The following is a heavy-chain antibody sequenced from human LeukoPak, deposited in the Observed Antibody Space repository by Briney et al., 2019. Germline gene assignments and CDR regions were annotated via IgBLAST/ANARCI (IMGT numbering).Heavy chain of an antibody. Sequence: ASVKVSCKASGYTFTGYYMHWVRQAPGQGLEWMGWINPNSGGTNYAQKFQGRVTMTRDTSISTAHMELSRLRSDDTAVYYCARDLAYIVVVPAAHYAFDIWGQGTMVTVSS. V-gene: IGHV1-2*02. CDR2: INPNSGGT. CDR3: ARDLAYIVVVPAAHYAFDI. CDR1: GYTFTGYY. D-gene: IGHD2-2*01. J-gene: IGHJ3*02.